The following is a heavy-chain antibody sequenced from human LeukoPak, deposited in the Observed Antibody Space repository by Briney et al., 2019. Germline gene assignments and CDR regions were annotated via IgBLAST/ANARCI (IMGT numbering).Heavy chain of an antibody. J-gene: IGHJ4*02. D-gene: IGHD5-24*01. CDR2: ITSKGDGGTT. CDR1: GFTLSDAY. CDR3: LAQYYFDY. Sequence: GGSLRPSCAASGFTLSDAYMTWVRQTPGKGLEWVGRITSKGDGGTTHYAAPVKGRFIISRDDSKGTLYLQLNSLRTDDTAVYYCLAQYYFDYWGRGTLVTVSS. V-gene: IGHV3-15*01.